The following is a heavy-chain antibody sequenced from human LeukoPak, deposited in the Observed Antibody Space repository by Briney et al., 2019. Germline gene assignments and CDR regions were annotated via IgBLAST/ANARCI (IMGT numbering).Heavy chain of an antibody. CDR3: ARWRLYSNFVDY. Sequence: ASVKVSCKASGYTFTSYGISWVRQTPGRGLEWMGWISAYNGNTNYAQKLQGRVTMTTDTSTSTAYMELRSLRSDDTAVYYCARWRLYSNFVDYWGQGTLVTVSS. V-gene: IGHV1-18*01. D-gene: IGHD4-11*01. J-gene: IGHJ4*02. CDR1: GYTFTSYG. CDR2: ISAYNGNT.